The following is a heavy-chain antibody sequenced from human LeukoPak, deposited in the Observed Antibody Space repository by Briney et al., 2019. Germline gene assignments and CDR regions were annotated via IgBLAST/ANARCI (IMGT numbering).Heavy chain of an antibody. Sequence: ASVKVSCKASGYTLTNYGISWVRQAPGQGLEWMGWISAYNGDTKYAQKVQGRVTMTTDKTTSTAYMELRSLRSDDTAVYYCARDGGLVVPAAMDPNWFDPWGQGTLVTVSS. CDR1: GYTLTNYG. V-gene: IGHV1-18*01. D-gene: IGHD2-2*01. J-gene: IGHJ5*02. CDR2: ISAYNGDT. CDR3: ARDGGLVVPAAMDPNWFDP.